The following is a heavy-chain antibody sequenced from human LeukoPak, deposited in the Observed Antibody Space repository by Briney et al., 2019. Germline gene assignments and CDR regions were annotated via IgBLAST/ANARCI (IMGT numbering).Heavy chain of an antibody. Sequence: GGSLRLSCAASGFTFSTYWMHWVRQAPGKGLVWVSRISSDGSSTRYADSVKGRFTISRDNAKNTLYLQMNSLRAEDTAVYYCARSSTGYTSGWYYRGAFDIWGQGAMVTVSS. V-gene: IGHV3-74*01. D-gene: IGHD6-13*01. CDR3: ARSSTGYTSGWYYRGAFDI. CDR1: GFTFSTYW. J-gene: IGHJ3*02. CDR2: ISSDGSST.